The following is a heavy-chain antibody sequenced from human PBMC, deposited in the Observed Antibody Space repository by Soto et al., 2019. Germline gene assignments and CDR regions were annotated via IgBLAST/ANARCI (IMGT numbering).Heavy chain of an antibody. CDR3: ARDDGLCDGGRCYGLPLDV. V-gene: IGHV3-66*01. Sequence: EVHLVESGGGLVQPGGSLRLSCAASGFTVSSKYMSWVRQAPGKGLEWVSLIQSGGPTYYADYVKGRFTISRDTSENTLHLQMDSLRAEDTAVYYCARDDGLCDGGRCYGLPLDVWGKGTTVTVSS. CDR1: GFTVSSKY. D-gene: IGHD2-15*01. J-gene: IGHJ6*04. CDR2: IQSGGPT.